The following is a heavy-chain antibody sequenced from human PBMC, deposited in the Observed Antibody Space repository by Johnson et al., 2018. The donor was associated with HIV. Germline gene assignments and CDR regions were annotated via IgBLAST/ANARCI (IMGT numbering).Heavy chain of an antibody. V-gene: IGHV3-33*06. J-gene: IGHJ3*02. D-gene: IGHD3-22*01. Sequence: QVQLVESGGGVVQPGRSLRLSCAASGFTFSSYGMHWVRQAPGKGLEWVAVIWYDGSNKYYADSVKGRFTISSANSKNTLYLQMNSLRVQDTAVYYCAKGDDYYDSSGYYRQGAFDIWGQGTMVTVSS. CDR2: IWYDGSNK. CDR3: AKGDDYYDSSGYYRQGAFDI. CDR1: GFTFSSYG.